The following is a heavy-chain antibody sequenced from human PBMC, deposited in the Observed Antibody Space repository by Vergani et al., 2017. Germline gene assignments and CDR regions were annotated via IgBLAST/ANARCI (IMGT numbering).Heavy chain of an antibody. J-gene: IGHJ4*02. D-gene: IGHD6-13*01. CDR2: IYYSGST. Sequence: QLQLQESGPGLVKPSETLSLTCTVSGGSISSSSYYWGWIRQPPGKGLEWIGSIYYSGSTYYNPSLKSRVTISVDTSKNQFSLKLSSVTAADTAVYYCGRQEQQLVHGGFDYWGQGTLVTVSS. V-gene: IGHV4-39*01. CDR1: GGSISSSSYY. CDR3: GRQEQQLVHGGFDY.